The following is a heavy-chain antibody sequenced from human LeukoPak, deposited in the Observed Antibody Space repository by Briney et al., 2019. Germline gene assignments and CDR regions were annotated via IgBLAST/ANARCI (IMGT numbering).Heavy chain of an antibody. Sequence: SETLSLTCTVSGGSISSYYWSWIRQPAGKGLEWIGRIYTSGSTNYNPSLKSRVTMSVDTSKNQFSLKLSSVTAADTAVYYCARALGHRPDYSNYWFDPWGQGTLVTVSS. J-gene: IGHJ5*02. CDR1: GGSISSYY. CDR3: ARALGHRPDYSNYWFDP. V-gene: IGHV4-4*07. D-gene: IGHD4-4*01. CDR2: IYTSGST.